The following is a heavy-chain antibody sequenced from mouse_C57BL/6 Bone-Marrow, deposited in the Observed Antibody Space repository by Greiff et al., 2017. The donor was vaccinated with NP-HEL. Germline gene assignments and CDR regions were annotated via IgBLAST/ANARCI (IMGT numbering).Heavy chain of an antibody. Sequence: EVQLQQSGAELVRPGASVKLSCTASGFNIKDDYMHWVKQRPEQGLEWIGWIDPENGDTEYASKFQGKATITADTSSNTAYLQLSSLTSEDTAVYYCTREDYYGSSPFAYWGQGTLVTVSA. CDR3: TREDYYGSSPFAY. CDR2: IDPENGDT. D-gene: IGHD1-1*01. J-gene: IGHJ3*01. V-gene: IGHV14-4*01. CDR1: GFNIKDDY.